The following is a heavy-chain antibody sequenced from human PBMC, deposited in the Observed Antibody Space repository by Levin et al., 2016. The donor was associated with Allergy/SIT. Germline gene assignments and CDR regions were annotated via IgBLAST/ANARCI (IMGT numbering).Heavy chain of an antibody. V-gene: IGHV4-39*01. CDR2: IYYSGST. D-gene: IGHD3-10*01. Sequence: PGKGLEWIGSIYYSGSTYYNPSLKSRVTISVDTSKNQFSLKLSSVTAADTAVYYCASMVRGRPRSFDYWGQGTLVTVSS. CDR3: ASMVRGRPRSFDY. J-gene: IGHJ4*02.